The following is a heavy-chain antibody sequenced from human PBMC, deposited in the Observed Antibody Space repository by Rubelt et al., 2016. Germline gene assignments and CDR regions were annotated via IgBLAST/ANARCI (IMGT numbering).Heavy chain of an antibody. J-gene: IGHJ6*02. CDR1: GFTFSIYS. D-gene: IGHD2-2*01. V-gene: IGHV3-21*04. CDR3: AKASKHTRNYYYTMDV. Sequence: PGGSLRLSCAASGFTFSIYSVNWVRQAPGKGLEWVSSISSSSNYIYYADSVKGRFTISRDNAKNSLYLQMNSLRAEDTAVYYCAKASKHTRNYYYTMDVWGQGTTVTVSS. CDR2: ISSSSNYI.